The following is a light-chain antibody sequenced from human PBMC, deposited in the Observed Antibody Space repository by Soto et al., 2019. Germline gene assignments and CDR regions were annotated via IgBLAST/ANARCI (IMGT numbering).Light chain of an antibody. CDR3: CSSAGGYTWV. CDR1: SSDVGGYNS. V-gene: IGLV2-11*01. Sequence: QSALTQPRSVSGSPGQSVTISCTGTSSDVGGYNSVSWYQQHPGKAPKLMIYYVNNRPSGVPDRFSGSKSGNTASLTISGLQAEDEADYYCCSSAGGYTWVFGGGTKLTVL. J-gene: IGLJ3*02. CDR2: YVN.